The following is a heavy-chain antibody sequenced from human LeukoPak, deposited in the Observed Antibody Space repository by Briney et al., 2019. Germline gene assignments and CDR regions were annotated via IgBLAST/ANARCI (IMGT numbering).Heavy chain of an antibody. Sequence: PSETLSLTCSVSGGSISRSSYYWGWIRQPPGKGLEWIGSIYYSGNTYYNPPLKSRVTISVDTSKKQVSLRLTSVTAADTAVYYCARGGYHYDTSGYLLDSWGQGTLVTISS. D-gene: IGHD3-22*01. CDR1: GGSISRSSYY. CDR2: IYYSGNT. CDR3: ARGGYHYDTSGYLLDS. J-gene: IGHJ4*02. V-gene: IGHV4-39*01.